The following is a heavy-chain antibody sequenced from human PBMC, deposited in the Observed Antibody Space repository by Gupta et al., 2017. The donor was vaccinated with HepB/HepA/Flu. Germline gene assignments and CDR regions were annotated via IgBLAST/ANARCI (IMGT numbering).Heavy chain of an antibody. V-gene: IGHV3-74*01. CDR3: VRALDS. CDR1: GFTFSSSW. Sequence: EVQLAESGGGLVQPGGSLRLSCAASGFTFSSSWMHWVRQAPGKGLVWVSSLNGDGSTTNYADSVRGRFTISRDNAKNTLFLQMNSLRAEDTAVYYCVRALDSWGQGTLVTVAS. CDR2: LNGDGSTT. J-gene: IGHJ4*02.